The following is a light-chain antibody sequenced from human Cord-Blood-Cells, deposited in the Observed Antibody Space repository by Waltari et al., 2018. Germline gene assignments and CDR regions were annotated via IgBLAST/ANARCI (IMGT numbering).Light chain of an antibody. J-gene: IGKJ3*01. V-gene: IGKV3-11*01. CDR2: DAS. CDR3: QQRSNWIFT. Sequence: EIVLPQSPATLSLSPGERAPLSCRGSQCVTSYLALYQQKPGQAPRLLIYDASSRATGIPARFSGSGSGTDFTLTISMLEPEDFAVYYCQQRSNWIFTFGPGTKVDIK. CDR1: QCVTSY.